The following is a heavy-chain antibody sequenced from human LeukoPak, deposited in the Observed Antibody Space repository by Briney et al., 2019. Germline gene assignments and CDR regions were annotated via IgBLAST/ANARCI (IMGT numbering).Heavy chain of an antibody. Sequence: SQTLSLTCIVSGVSISGDDYWSWIRQHPGKGLEWIGYIFYRGNTYYSPSLKSRVSMSIDTSKNQFSLMLSSVTAADTAVYYCARVIEYSGRFDPWGQGTLVTVSS. CDR3: ARVIEYSGRFDP. J-gene: IGHJ5*02. CDR2: IFYRGNT. D-gene: IGHD1-26*01. V-gene: IGHV4-31*03. CDR1: GVSISGDDY.